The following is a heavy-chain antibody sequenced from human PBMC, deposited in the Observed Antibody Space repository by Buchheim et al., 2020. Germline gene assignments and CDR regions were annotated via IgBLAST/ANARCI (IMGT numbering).Heavy chain of an antibody. Sequence: QVQLQESGPGLVKPSETLSLTCTVSGGSVSSTSYYWSWVRQSPGMALEWIGYIHNSGSTNYNPSLESRVTLSVDSSKSQFSLRLDSVTTADTAVYFCARTLSGSWGLDSWGQGTL. CDR2: IHNSGST. CDR3: ARTLSGSWGLDS. D-gene: IGHD3-16*01. V-gene: IGHV4-61*01. J-gene: IGHJ5*01. CDR1: GGSVSSTSYY.